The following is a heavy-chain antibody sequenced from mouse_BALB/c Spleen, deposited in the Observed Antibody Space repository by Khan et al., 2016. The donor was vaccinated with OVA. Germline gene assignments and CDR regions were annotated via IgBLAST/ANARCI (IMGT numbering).Heavy chain of an antibody. Sequence: VELVESGPGLVAPSQSLSITCTVSGLSLTDFGVHWVRQPPGKGLEWLVLIWSDGTTTYNSALKSRLSISKDTSKSQVFLKMNRLQTDDTAMYYCARNSYPYAMDYWGQGTSVTVSS. CDR3: ARNSYPYAMDY. J-gene: IGHJ4*01. CDR1: GLSLTDFG. V-gene: IGHV2-6*02. CDR2: IWSDGTT.